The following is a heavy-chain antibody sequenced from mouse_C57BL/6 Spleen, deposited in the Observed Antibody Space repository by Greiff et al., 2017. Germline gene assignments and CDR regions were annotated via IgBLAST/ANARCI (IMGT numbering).Heavy chain of an antibody. CDR2: ISGGGGNT. CDR3: AGHCFGGSYDY. J-gene: IGHJ2*01. D-gene: IGHD1-1*02. V-gene: IGHV5-9*01. CDR1: GFTFSSYT. Sequence: EVKLMESGGGLVKPGGSLKLSCAASGFTFSSYTMSWVRQTPEKRLEWVATISGGGGNTYYPDSVKGRFTISRDNAKNTLYLQMSSLRSEDAALLCCAGHCFGGSYDYWGQGTTLTVSS.